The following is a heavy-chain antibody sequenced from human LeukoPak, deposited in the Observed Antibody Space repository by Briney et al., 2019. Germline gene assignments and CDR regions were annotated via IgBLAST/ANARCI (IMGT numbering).Heavy chain of an antibody. J-gene: IGHJ5*02. CDR2: IYYSGST. CDR1: GGSISSHY. D-gene: IGHD4-17*01. CDR3: ARLTYGWFDP. Sequence: SETLSLTCTVSGGSISSHYWSWIRQPPGKGLEWIGYIYYSGSTNYNPSLKSRVTISVDTSKNQFSLKLSSVTAADTAVYYCARLTYGWFDPWGQGTLVTLSS. V-gene: IGHV4-59*11.